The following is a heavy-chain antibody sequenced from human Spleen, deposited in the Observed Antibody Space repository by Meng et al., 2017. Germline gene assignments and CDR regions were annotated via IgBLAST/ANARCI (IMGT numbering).Heavy chain of an antibody. J-gene: IGHJ4*02. D-gene: IGHD6-13*01. CDR1: GYTFPDYY. CDR2: INPKSGDT. Sequence: QVRRGRAGGEGKKRGSSGKVSCRASGYTFPDYYQHWVRRAPGQGLGGMGRINPKSGDTHYAQKFQGRVTMTGDTSISTAYMELSGLRSDDTAMYYCARDEDISAAGKLFGDYWGQGTLVTVSS. CDR3: ARDEDISAAGKLFGDY. V-gene: IGHV1-2*06.